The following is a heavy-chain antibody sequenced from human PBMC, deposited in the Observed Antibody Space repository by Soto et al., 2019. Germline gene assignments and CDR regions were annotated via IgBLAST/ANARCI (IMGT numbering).Heavy chain of an antibody. V-gene: IGHV1-69*13. D-gene: IGHD2-2*01. CDR3: ARDPKYCSSTSCSGDYYYYYGMDV. J-gene: IGHJ6*02. CDR1: GGTFSSYS. CDR2: IIPIFGTA. Sequence: GASVKVSCKASGGTFSSYSSSCVQQAPGQGLEWMGGIIPIFGTANYAQKFQGRVTITADESTSTAYMELSSLRSEDTAVYYCARDPKYCSSTSCSGDYYYYYGMDVWGQGTTVTVSS.